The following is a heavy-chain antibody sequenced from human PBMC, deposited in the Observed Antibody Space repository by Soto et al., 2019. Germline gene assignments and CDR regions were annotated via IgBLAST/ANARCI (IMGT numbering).Heavy chain of an antibody. CDR3: ARHHGPTTSENWFDP. CDR2: ISTYSGDT. D-gene: IGHD5-12*01. J-gene: IGHJ5*02. V-gene: IGHV1-18*01. CDR1: GYTFFTYD. Sequence: QVHLVQSGVEVKTPGASVKVSCQASGYTFFTYDISWVRQAPGQGLEWMGWISTYSGDTKYAQKFQSIVTMTTDTSPTTAYLDLRSLRSDDTAVYYCARHHGPTTSENWFDPWGQGNLVTVSS.